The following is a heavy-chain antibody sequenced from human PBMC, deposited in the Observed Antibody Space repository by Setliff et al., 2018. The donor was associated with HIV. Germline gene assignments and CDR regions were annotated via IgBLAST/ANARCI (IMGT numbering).Heavy chain of an antibody. Sequence: SETLSLTCAVYGRSFSGYYWNWIRQSPGKGLEWIGEINHSGGTNYNPSLKSRVTMSIDTSKNQLSLNVSPVTAADTAVYYCARGWGHDGFDFWGQGTMVTVSS. V-gene: IGHV4-34*01. D-gene: IGHD7-27*01. J-gene: IGHJ3*01. CDR2: INHSGGT. CDR3: ARGWGHDGFDF. CDR1: GRSFSGYY.